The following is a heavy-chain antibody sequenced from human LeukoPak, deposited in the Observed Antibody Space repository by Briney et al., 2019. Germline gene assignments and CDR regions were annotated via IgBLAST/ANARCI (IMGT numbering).Heavy chain of an antibody. CDR2: IYYSGST. D-gene: IGHD3-22*01. Sequence: SETLSLTCTVSGGSISSSSYYWGWIRQPPGKGLEWIGSIYYSGSTYYNPSLKSRVTISVDTSKNQFSLKLSSVTAADTAVYYCARMEGSGYHYFDYWGQGTLVTVSS. J-gene: IGHJ4*02. CDR3: ARMEGSGYHYFDY. CDR1: GGSISSSSYY. V-gene: IGHV4-39*01.